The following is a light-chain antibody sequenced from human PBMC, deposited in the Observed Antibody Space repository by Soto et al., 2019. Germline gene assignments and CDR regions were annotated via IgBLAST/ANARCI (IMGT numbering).Light chain of an antibody. J-gene: IGKJ1*01. Sequence: DIQMTQSPSSLSASVGDRVTITCRASQSISSYLNWYQQKPGKAPKLLIYAASRLQTGVPSRFSGSGSGTEFTLAISSLQPEDFATYYCQQSSSIPLTFGQGTKVEIK. CDR1: QSISSY. CDR3: QQSSSIPLT. CDR2: AAS. V-gene: IGKV1-39*01.